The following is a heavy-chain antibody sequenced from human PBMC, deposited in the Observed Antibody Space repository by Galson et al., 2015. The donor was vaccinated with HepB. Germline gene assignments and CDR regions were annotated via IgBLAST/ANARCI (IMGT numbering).Heavy chain of an antibody. J-gene: IGHJ4*02. Sequence: SLRLSCAASGFAFSTYTMNWVRQAPGKGLEWVSSISSSSGYINYGDSVKGRFTISRDNAKNSLYLLMNSLRTEDTAVYYCARKYGSSSYDYWGQGTLVTVSS. CDR1: GFAFSTYT. D-gene: IGHD6-6*01. V-gene: IGHV3-21*01. CDR2: ISSSSGYI. CDR3: ARKYGSSSYDY.